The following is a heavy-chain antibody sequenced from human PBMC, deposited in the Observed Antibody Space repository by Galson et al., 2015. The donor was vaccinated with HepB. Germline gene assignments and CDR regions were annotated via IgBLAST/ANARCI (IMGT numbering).Heavy chain of an antibody. CDR1: GITFSNVW. CDR3: TTQSYYYGLDV. Sequence: SLRLSCAASGITFSNVWMNWVRQAPGKGLEWVGRIKGKTDGGTKDYAAPVKGRFTISRDDSKNTLYLQTNSLKTEDTAVYYCTTQSYYYGLDVWGQGTSVTVSS. CDR2: IKGKTDGGTK. J-gene: IGHJ6*02. V-gene: IGHV3-15*01.